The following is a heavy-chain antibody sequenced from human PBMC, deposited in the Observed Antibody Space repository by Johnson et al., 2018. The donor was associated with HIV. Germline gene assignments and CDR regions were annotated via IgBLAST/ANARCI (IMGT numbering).Heavy chain of an antibody. D-gene: IGHD5-24*01. CDR1: GISVSSYY. CDR3: ARACRDGYTCDAFDI. V-gene: IGHV3-66*01. J-gene: IGHJ3*02. CDR2: LFSGDST. Sequence: VHLVESGGGLVQPGGSLRLSCAASGISVSSYYMSWVRQAPGKGLEWVSVLFSGDSTNYADSVKGRFTISRDNSKNTLYLQMNSLRAEDTAVYYCARACRDGYTCDAFDIWGQGTMVTVSS.